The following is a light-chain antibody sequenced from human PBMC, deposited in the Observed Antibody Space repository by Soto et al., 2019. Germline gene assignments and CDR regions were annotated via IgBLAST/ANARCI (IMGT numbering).Light chain of an antibody. CDR1: QSVSSY. J-gene: IGKJ5*01. CDR3: QVRTNWSIA. V-gene: IGKV3-11*01. Sequence: EFVLTQSPATLSLSPGERATLSCRASQSVSSYLAWYQQKPGQAPRLLIYDASNRATGISARFSGTGSGTDFTLPINNLEAEDLAVYYCQVRTNWSIAFCRGTRLETK. CDR2: DAS.